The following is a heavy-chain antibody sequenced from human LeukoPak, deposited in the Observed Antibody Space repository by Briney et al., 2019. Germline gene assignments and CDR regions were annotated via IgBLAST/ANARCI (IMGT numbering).Heavy chain of an antibody. CDR3: AKLPSDPGTSRCYYVAYFDS. D-gene: IGHD3-22*01. CDR2: ISGSGERK. Sequence: GGSLRLSCAASGFTFSRYAMTWVRQAPGKGLEWLSVISGSGERKYSADAVKGRFTISRDNSKNTVFLQMNGLRADDTALYYCAKLPSDPGTSRCYYVAYFDSWGQGTLVTVAS. J-gene: IGHJ4*02. CDR1: GFTFSRYA. V-gene: IGHV3-23*01.